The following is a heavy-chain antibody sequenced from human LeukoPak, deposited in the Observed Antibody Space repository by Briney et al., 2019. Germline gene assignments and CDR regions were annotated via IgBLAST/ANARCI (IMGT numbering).Heavy chain of an antibody. CDR1: EFTFSSYG. CDR2: IWYDGSNK. Sequence: QPGGSLRLSCAASEFTFSSYGMHWVRQAPGKGLEWVAVIWYDGSNKYYADSVRGRFTISRDNSKNTLYLQMNSLSAEDTAVYYCAREGAYCRSTSCYLDYWGQGTLVTVSS. CDR3: AREGAYCRSTSCYLDY. D-gene: IGHD2-2*01. J-gene: IGHJ4*02. V-gene: IGHV3-33*01.